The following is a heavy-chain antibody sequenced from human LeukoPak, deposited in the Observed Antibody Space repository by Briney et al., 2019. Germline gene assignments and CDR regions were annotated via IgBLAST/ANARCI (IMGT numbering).Heavy chain of an antibody. CDR3: STDECTNGVCYLGS. V-gene: IGHV1-2*02. CDR1: GYSFTAQY. J-gene: IGHJ5*02. D-gene: IGHD2-8*01. CDR2: INPNSGGA. Sequence: ASVKVSCKASGYSFTAQYMHWVRQAPGQGLGWMGWINPNSGGANYARKFQGRVTMTRDTSISTAYMEVNRLRSDDTAAYYCSTDECTNGVCYLGSWGQGTLVTVSS.